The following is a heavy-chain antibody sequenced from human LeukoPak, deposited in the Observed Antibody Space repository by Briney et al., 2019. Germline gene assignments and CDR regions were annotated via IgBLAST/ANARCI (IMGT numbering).Heavy chain of an antibody. D-gene: IGHD3-10*01. CDR3: AGVYGSGSYFMANWFDP. Sequence: ASVKVSCKASGYTFTGYYMHWVRQAPGQGLEWMGWINPNSGGTNYAQKFQGRVTMTRDTSISTAYMELSRLRSDDTAVYYCAGVYGSGSYFMANWFDPWGQGTLVTVSS. J-gene: IGHJ5*02. V-gene: IGHV1-2*02. CDR2: INPNSGGT. CDR1: GYTFTGYY.